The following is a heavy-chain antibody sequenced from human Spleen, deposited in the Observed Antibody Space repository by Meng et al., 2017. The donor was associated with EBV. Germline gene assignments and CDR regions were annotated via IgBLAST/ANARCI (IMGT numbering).Heavy chain of an antibody. J-gene: IGHJ4*02. CDR3: ARMNTVTTVGFDY. V-gene: IGHV4-34*01. CDR2: VNLSGRT. CDR1: GWSFSAYY. D-gene: IGHD4-17*01. Sequence: QEQLRQWGAELLKPSAPLSRACAVYGWSFSAYYWNWVRPPRGKGLEWIGEVNLSGRTNYTPSLKSRVTISVDTSKNQFSLKLNSVTAADTAVYYCARMNTVTTVGFDYWGQGTLVTVSS.